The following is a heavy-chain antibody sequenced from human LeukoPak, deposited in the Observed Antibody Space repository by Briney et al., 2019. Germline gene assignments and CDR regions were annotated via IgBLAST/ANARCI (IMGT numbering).Heavy chain of an antibody. CDR1: GFTFSRFG. J-gene: IGHJ4*02. Sequence: GGSLRLSCAASGFTFSRFGMNWVRQAPGKGLEWVSYISSSSSAMYYADSVKGRFTISRDNAKNSLYLQMNSLRDDDTAVYYCAQKCGVDYWGQGTLVTVSS. V-gene: IGHV3-48*02. CDR2: ISSSSSAM. CDR3: AQKCGVDY. D-gene: IGHD2-21*01.